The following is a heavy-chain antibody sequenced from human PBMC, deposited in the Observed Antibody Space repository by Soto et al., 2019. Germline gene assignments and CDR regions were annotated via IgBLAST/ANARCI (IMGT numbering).Heavy chain of an antibody. Sequence: GTLSLTCAVYGGSFSGYYWSWIRQPPGEGLEWIGEINHSGSTNYNPSLKSRVTISVDTSKNQFSLKLSSVTAADTAVYYCARSRGGLQPWGQGTLVTVSS. D-gene: IGHD3-16*01. CDR1: GGSFSGYY. V-gene: IGHV4-34*01. J-gene: IGHJ5*02. CDR2: INHSGST. CDR3: ARSRGGLQP.